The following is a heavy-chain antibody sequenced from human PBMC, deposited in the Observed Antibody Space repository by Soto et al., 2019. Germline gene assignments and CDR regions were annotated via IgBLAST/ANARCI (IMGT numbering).Heavy chain of an antibody. V-gene: IGHV1-46*03. CDR1: GYTFTSYY. J-gene: IGHJ3*02. CDR3: ARRSEQDIVVVPAASAAGVGAFDI. Sequence: ASVKVSCKASGYTFTSYYMHWVRQAPGQGLEWMGIINPSGGSTSYAQKFQGRVTMTRDTSTSTVYIELSSLRSEDTAVYYCARRSEQDIVVVPAASAAGVGAFDIWGQGTMVTVSS. D-gene: IGHD2-2*01. CDR2: INPSGGST.